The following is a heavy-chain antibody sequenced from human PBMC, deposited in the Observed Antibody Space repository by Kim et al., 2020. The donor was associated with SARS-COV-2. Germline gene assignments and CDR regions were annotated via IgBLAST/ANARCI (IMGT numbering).Heavy chain of an antibody. D-gene: IGHD3-10*01. V-gene: IGHV3-9*01. J-gene: IGHJ6*01. CDR2: ISWNSGSI. CDR1: GFTFDDYA. CDR3: AKAYQDYYGSGSYYSYY. Sequence: GGSLRLSCAASGFTFDDYAMHWVRQAPGKGLEWVSGISWNSGSIGYADSVKGRFTISRDNAKNSLYLQMNSLRAEDTALYYCAKAYQDYYGSGSYYSYY.